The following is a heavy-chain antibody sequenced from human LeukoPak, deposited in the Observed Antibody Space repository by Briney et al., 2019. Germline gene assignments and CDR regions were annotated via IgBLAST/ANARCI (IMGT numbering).Heavy chain of an antibody. J-gene: IGHJ5*02. CDR2: IYYSGST. CDR1: GGSISSGGYY. Sequence: SETLSLTCTVSGGSISSGGYYWSWLRQHPGKGLEWIGYIYYSGSTYYNPSLKSRVTISVDTSKNQFSLKLSSVTAADTAVYYCARDDTLHGFDPWGQGTLVTVSS. D-gene: IGHD2-2*02. V-gene: IGHV4-31*03. CDR3: ARDDTLHGFDP.